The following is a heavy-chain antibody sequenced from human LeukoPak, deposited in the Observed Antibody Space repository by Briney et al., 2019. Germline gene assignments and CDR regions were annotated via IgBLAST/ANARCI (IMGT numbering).Heavy chain of an antibody. J-gene: IGHJ5*02. CDR1: GFTFSSYA. V-gene: IGHV3-23*01. D-gene: IGHD2-15*01. CDR2: IGGTGVRT. Sequence: GGSLRLSCASSGFTFSSYAMSWVRQAPGKGLEWVSTIGGTGVRTYYADSVKGRFTISRDNAKNSLYLQMNSLRAEDTAVYYCARACSGGSCYESKFDPWGQGTLVTVSS. CDR3: ARACSGGSCYESKFDP.